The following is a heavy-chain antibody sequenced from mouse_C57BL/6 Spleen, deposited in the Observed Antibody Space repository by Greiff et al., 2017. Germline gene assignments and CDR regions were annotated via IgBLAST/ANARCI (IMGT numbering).Heavy chain of an antibody. V-gene: IGHV1-42*01. Sequence: EVQLQQSGPELVKPGASVKISCKASGYSFTGYYMNWVKQSPEKSLEWIGEINPSTGGTTYNQKFKAKATLTVDKSSSTAYMQRKGLTSEDTAVYYGARKGDYYYGSSSFADWGQGTLVTVSA. CDR3: ARKGDYYYGSSSFAD. CDR2: INPSTGGT. D-gene: IGHD1-1*01. CDR1: GYSFTGYY. J-gene: IGHJ3*01.